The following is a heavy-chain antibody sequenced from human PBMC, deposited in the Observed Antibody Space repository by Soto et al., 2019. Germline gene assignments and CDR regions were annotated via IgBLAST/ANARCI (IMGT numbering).Heavy chain of an antibody. CDR2: IYYSGST. V-gene: IGHV4-31*03. J-gene: IGHJ4*02. Sequence: SETLSLTCTVSGGSISSGGYYWSWIRQHPGKGLEWIGYIYYSGSTYYNPSLKSRVTISVDTSKNQFSLKLSSVTAADTAVYYCARYCTNGVCSYFDYWGQGTLVTVSS. CDR1: GGSISSGGYY. D-gene: IGHD2-8*01. CDR3: ARYCTNGVCSYFDY.